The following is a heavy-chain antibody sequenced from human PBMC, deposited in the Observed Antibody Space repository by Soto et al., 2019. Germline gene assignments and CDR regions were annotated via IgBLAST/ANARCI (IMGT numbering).Heavy chain of an antibody. Sequence: QVQLQQWGAGLLKPSETLSLNCAVYGGSFSGYYWSWIRQPPGKGLEWIGEINHRGSINYNPSLKSRVTLSVDTSKNQFSLKLNSVTAADTAVFYCARGSRIRIPAASGRDYCYQGLDVWGQGTAVTVSS. CDR1: GGSFSGYY. CDR2: INHRGSI. D-gene: IGHD2-15*01. J-gene: IGHJ6*02. V-gene: IGHV4-34*01. CDR3: ARGSRIRIPAASGRDYCYQGLDV.